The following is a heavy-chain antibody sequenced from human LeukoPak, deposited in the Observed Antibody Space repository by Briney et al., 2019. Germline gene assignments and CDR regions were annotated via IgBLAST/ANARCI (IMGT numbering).Heavy chain of an antibody. CDR1: GFTFGDYA. Sequence: GRSLRLSCTASGFTFGDYAMSWVRQAPGKGLEWVGFISSKAYGGTTEYAASVKGRFTISRDDSKSIAYLQMNSLKTEDTAVYYCTRAIKRQSTMIVVVIGEEDAFDIWGQGTMVTVSS. J-gene: IGHJ3*02. CDR2: ISSKAYGGTT. CDR3: TRAIKRQSTMIVVVIGEEDAFDI. D-gene: IGHD3-22*01. V-gene: IGHV3-49*04.